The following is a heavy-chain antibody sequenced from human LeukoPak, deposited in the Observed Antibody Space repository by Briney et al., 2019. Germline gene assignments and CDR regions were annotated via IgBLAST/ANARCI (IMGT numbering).Heavy chain of an antibody. J-gene: IGHJ4*02. Sequence: ASVKVSCKASGGTFSSYAIGWVRQAPGQGLEWMGRIIPILGIANYAQKFQGRVTITADKSTSTAYMELSSLRSEDTAVYYCARYSDGGSSDYFDYWGQGTLVTVSS. CDR2: IIPILGIA. CDR3: ARYSDGGSSDYFDY. V-gene: IGHV1-69*04. CDR1: GGTFSSYA. D-gene: IGHD4-23*01.